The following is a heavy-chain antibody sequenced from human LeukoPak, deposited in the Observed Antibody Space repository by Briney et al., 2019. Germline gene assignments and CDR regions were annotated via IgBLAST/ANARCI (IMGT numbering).Heavy chain of an antibody. J-gene: IGHJ6*02. Sequence: GGSLRLSCAASGFTFSSYGMHWVRQAPGKGLEWVAVISYDGSNKYYADSVKGRFTFSRDNSKNTLYLQMNSLRAEDTAVYYCAKDMKGRIVVVPAAISRGYYGMDVWGQGTTVTVSS. CDR2: ISYDGSNK. D-gene: IGHD2-2*01. CDR3: AKDMKGRIVVVPAAISRGYYGMDV. V-gene: IGHV3-30*18. CDR1: GFTFSSYG.